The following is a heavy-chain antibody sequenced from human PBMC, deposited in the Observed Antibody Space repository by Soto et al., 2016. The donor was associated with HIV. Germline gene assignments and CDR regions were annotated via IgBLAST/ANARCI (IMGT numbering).Heavy chain of an antibody. V-gene: IGHV3-74*01. CDR2: INSDGSST. CDR3: ARQGGYYDSSGYWSFDY. Sequence: EVQLVESGGGLVQPGGSLRLSCAASGFTFSSYWMHRVRQAPGKGLVWVSRINSDGSSTSYADSVKGRFTISRDNAKNTLYLQMNSLRAEDTAVYYCARQGGYYDSSGYWSFDYWGQGTLVTVSS. J-gene: IGHJ4*02. D-gene: IGHD3-22*01. CDR1: GFTFSSYW.